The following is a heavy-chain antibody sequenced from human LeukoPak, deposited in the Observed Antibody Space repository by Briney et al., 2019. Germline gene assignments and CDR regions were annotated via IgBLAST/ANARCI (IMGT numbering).Heavy chain of an antibody. Sequence: ASVKVSCKASGGTFSSYAIGWVRQAPGQGLEWMGRIIPILGIANYAQKFQGRVTITADKSTSTAYMELSSLRSEDTAVYYCARGNCSSTSCYVLGNWFDPWGQGTLVTVSS. J-gene: IGHJ5*02. CDR1: GGTFSSYA. D-gene: IGHD2-2*01. V-gene: IGHV1-69*04. CDR3: ARGNCSSTSCYVLGNWFDP. CDR2: IIPILGIA.